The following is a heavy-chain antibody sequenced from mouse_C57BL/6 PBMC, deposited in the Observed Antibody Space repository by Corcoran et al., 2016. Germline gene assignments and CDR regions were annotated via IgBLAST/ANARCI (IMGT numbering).Heavy chain of an antibody. V-gene: IGHV1-22*01. D-gene: IGHD2-5*01. CDR2: INPNNGGT. Sequence: EVQLQQSRPELVKPGASVKMSCKASGYTFTDYNMHWVKQSHGKSLEWIGYINPNNGGTSYNQKFKGKATLTVNKSSSTAYMELRSLTSEDSAVYYCASSYYSTYYFDYWGQGTTLTVSS. CDR3: ASSYYSTYYFDY. CDR1: GYTFTDYN. J-gene: IGHJ2*01.